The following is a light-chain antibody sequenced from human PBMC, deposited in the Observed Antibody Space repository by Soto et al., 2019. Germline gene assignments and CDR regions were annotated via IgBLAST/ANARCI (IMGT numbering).Light chain of an antibody. Sequence: QSVLTQPASVSGAPGQWITVSCTGTSCDIGAYYYVPWYQQHPGNAPKLLIFEVTNRPSGLSNRFSGSKSGSTSSLTISGLQTEDEADYYCSSYRRGSTLVFGTGTKVTVL. CDR2: EVT. V-gene: IGLV2-14*01. CDR3: SSYRRGSTLV. J-gene: IGLJ1*01. CDR1: SCDIGAYYY.